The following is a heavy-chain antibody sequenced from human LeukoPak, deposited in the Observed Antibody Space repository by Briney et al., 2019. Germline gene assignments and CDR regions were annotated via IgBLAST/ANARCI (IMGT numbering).Heavy chain of an antibody. V-gene: IGHV3-30*02. D-gene: IGHD2-2*01. J-gene: IGHJ3*02. Sequence: GGSLRLSCAASGFSFSGYGMHWVRQAPGKGLEWVAFIRYDGSNEYYADSVKGRFTISRDNAKNSLYLQMNSLRAEDTAVYYCASDIVVVPAAYDAFDIWGQGTMVTVSS. CDR3: ASDIVVVPAAYDAFDI. CDR2: IRYDGSNE. CDR1: GFSFSGYG.